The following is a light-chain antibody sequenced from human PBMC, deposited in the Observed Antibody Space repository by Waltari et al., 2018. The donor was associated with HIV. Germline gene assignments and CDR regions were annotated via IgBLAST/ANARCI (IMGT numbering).Light chain of an antibody. CDR1: NIGSKS. CDR2: DDS. Sequence: SYVLTQPPSVSVAPGQTARITCGGNNIGSKSVHWYQQKPGQAPVLVVYDDSDRPAGIPGRFSGSNSGNTATLTISRVEAGDEADYYCQVWDSSSDHVVFGGGTKLPVL. J-gene: IGLJ2*01. CDR3: QVWDSSSDHVV. V-gene: IGLV3-21*02.